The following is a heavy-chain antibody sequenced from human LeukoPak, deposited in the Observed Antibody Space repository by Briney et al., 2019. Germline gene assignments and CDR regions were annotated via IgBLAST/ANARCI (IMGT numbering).Heavy chain of an antibody. J-gene: IGHJ4*02. D-gene: IGHD6-13*01. CDR1: GYTFTSYY. Sequence: ASVKVSCKASGYTFTSYYMHWLRQAPEQGLEWMGIINPSGGSTSYAQKFQGRVTMTRDTSTSTVYMELSSLRSEDTAVYYCARDLWIAAAGRSAYGSSGWHEVVSYWGQGTLVTVSS. CDR3: ARDLWIAAAGRSAYGSSGWHEVVSY. CDR2: INPSGGST. V-gene: IGHV1-46*01.